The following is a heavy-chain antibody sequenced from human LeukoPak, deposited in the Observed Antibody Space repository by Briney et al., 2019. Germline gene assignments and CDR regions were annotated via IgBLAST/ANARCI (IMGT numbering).Heavy chain of an antibody. D-gene: IGHD4-23*01. Sequence: SETLSLTXTVSGGSISSYYWSWIRQPPGKGLEWIGYIYYSGSTNYNPSLKSRVTISVDTSKNQFSLKLSSVTAADTAVYYCARGGVTLGYWGQGTLVTVSS. CDR2: IYYSGST. CDR1: GGSISSYY. CDR3: ARGGVTLGY. J-gene: IGHJ4*02. V-gene: IGHV4-59*01.